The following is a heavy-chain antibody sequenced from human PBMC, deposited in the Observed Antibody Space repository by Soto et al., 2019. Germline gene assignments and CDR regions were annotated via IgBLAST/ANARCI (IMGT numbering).Heavy chain of an antibody. CDR2: IYSSGST. CDR3: ARLYGYCIRNSCHGHYAMDV. CDR1: SGSVSSSSYT. J-gene: IGHJ6*02. Sequence: QLQLQESGPGLVKPSETLSLTCTVSSGSVSSSSYTWGWIRQPPGKGPEWIGSIYSSGSTYYNPSLNSRVTVSVDTSNTQFSLKVTSVTAADTAVYYCARLYGYCIRNSCHGHYAMDVWGQGTTVTVSS. D-gene: IGHD2-2*01. V-gene: IGHV4-39*01.